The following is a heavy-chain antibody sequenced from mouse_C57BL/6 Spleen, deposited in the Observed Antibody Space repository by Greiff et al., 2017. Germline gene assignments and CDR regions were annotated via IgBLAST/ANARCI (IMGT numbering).Heavy chain of an antibody. J-gene: IGHJ1*03. CDR2: IHPNSGST. Sequence: QVQLQQPGAELVKPGASVKLSCKASGYTFTSYWMHWVKQRPGQGLEWIGMIHPNSGSTNYNEKFKSKATLTVDKYSSTAYMQLSRLTSEDSAVEDCARAEAYYDGYYGYFDVWGTGTTVTVSS. V-gene: IGHV1-64*01. CDR1: GYTFTSYW. D-gene: IGHD2-3*01. CDR3: ARAEAYYDGYYGYFDV.